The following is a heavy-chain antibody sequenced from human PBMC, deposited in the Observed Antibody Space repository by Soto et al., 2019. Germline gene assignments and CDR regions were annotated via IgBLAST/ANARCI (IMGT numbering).Heavy chain of an antibody. D-gene: IGHD3-22*01. V-gene: IGHV3-23*01. J-gene: IGHJ4*02. CDR2: ISGSGGSR. CDR1: GFTFSSSA. CDR3: AKAALYYVGGGYSDSRYYFDS. Sequence: DVQLLESGGNLVQPGGSLRLSCAASGFTFSSSAMNWVRQAPGKGLEWVSGISGSGGSRHYADSVRGRFTISRDNSANTLFLQMNSLRAEDTAIYYCAKAALYYVGGGYSDSRYYFDSWGQGTLVTVSS.